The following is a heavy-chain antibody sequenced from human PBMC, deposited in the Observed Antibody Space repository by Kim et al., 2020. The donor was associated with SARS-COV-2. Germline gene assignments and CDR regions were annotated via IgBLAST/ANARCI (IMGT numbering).Heavy chain of an antibody. Sequence: FQCRVTLTADESTSTAYMELSSLRSEDTAVYYCARDSSGWHKIRRAAFDIWGQGTMVTVSS. CDR3: ARDSSGWHKIRRAAFDI. J-gene: IGHJ3*02. V-gene: IGHV1-69*01. D-gene: IGHD6-19*01.